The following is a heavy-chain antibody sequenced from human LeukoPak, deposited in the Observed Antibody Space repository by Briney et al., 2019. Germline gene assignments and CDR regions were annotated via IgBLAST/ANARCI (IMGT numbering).Heavy chain of an antibody. CDR2: INPNSGGT. CDR3: ARVLLESFWSGYQGVYFDY. V-gene: IGHV1-2*02. CDR1: GYTFTGYY. J-gene: IGHJ4*02. Sequence: ASVKVSCKASGYTFTGYYMHWVRQAPGQGLEWMGWINPNSGGTNYAQKFQGRVTMTRDTSISTAYMELSRLRSDDAAVYYCARVLLESFWSGYQGVYFDYWGQGTLVTVSS. D-gene: IGHD3-3*01.